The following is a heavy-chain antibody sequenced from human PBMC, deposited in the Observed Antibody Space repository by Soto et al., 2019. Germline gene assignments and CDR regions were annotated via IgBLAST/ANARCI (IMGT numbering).Heavy chain of an antibody. CDR1: GFTFSDSW. D-gene: IGHD4-4*01. V-gene: IGHV3-7*01. J-gene: IGHJ5*02. Sequence: VQLVESGGGLVQPGGSLRLSCTASGFTFSDSWMTWVRQAPGKGLEWVARIKPDESEKKYADSVKGRFSISRDNAKNSMCLQMDSLRGEDTAVYYCVRGGSNYASWGQGTLVTVSS. CDR2: IKPDESEK. CDR3: VRGGSNYAS.